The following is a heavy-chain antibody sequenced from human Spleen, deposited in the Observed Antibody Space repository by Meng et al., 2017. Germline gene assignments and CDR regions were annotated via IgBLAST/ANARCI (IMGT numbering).Heavy chain of an antibody. CDR1: GYNFPDYY. Sequence: QVPLVQSGAESKKPGASVKGSCKPSGYNFPDYYIRWVRRAPGQGLEWMGRINPKSGDTHYAPKFQGRVTMTTDTSTSIAYMELRTLRSDDAAIYYCARVGRFSEWLSVSLGFDYWGQGTLVTVSS. D-gene: IGHD3-3*01. CDR2: INPKSGDT. CDR3: ARVGRFSEWLSVSLGFDY. V-gene: IGHV1-2*06. J-gene: IGHJ4*02.